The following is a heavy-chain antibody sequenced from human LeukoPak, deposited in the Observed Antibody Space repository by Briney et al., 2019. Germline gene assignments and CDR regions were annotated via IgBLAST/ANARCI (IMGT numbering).Heavy chain of an antibody. CDR1: GGSISSYY. J-gene: IGHJ4*02. CDR3: ARDGTLSSTRFDY. CDR2: IYISGST. D-gene: IGHD2-2*01. Sequence: SETLSPTCTVSGGSISSYYWSWIRQPAGKGLEWIGRIYISGSTNYNPSLKSRATMSVDTSKNQFSLKLSSVTAADTAVYYCARDGTLSSTRFDYWGQGTLVTVSS. V-gene: IGHV4-4*07.